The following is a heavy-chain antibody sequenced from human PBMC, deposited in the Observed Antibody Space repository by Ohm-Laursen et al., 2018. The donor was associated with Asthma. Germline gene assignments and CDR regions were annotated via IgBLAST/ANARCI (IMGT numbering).Heavy chain of an antibody. Sequence: SQTLSLTCTVSGASIISSRYFWGWFRQSPGKGLKWIGTIHYSGSTNYNPSLRGRVIMFVDTSRNQFSLQWHSVTAPDTAVYYCASLPTDYSIDFWGQGTLVTVSS. CDR1: GASIISSRYF. CDR3: ASLPTDYSIDF. J-gene: IGHJ4*02. V-gene: IGHV4-39*01. CDR2: IHYSGST. D-gene: IGHD4-11*01.